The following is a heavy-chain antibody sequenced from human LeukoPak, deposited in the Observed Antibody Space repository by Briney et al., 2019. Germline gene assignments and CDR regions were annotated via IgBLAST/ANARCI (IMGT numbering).Heavy chain of an antibody. CDR2: ITSSSSYI. CDR1: GFTFSNYA. J-gene: IGHJ5*02. V-gene: IGHV3-21*01. D-gene: IGHD5-24*01. CDR3: ARDEAGREMPTGP. Sequence: GGSLRLSCAASGFTFSNYAMNWVRQAPGKGLEWVSSITSSSSYIYYADSVKGRFTISRDNAKNSLYLQMNSLRAEDTAVYYCARDEAGREMPTGPWGQGTLVTVSS.